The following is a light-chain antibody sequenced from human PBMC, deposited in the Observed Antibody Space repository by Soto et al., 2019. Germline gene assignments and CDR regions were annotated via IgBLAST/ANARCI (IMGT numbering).Light chain of an antibody. Sequence: QSALTQPASVSGSPGQSITISCTGTSSDIGAYNYVSWYQLHPGKAPKLMIYEVSYRTSGLSNRFSGSKSGNTASLTISGLQAEDEAEYFCSSYSGSSPLYVFGTGTKVTVL. J-gene: IGLJ1*01. CDR1: SSDIGAYNY. CDR2: EVS. CDR3: SSYSGSSPLYV. V-gene: IGLV2-14*01.